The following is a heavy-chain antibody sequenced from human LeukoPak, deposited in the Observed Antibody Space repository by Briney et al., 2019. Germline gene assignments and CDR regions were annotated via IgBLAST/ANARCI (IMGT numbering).Heavy chain of an antibody. Sequence: SWESPKISCKASGCSYTSYWIGWERQMPGKGLEWMRIIYPGDSDTRYSPPFQGQVTISANQFISTAYLQWSSLEASEPAIYYLAEPGAFGAGTTSAFDMGGQEAMVTVSS. CDR3: AEPGAFGAGTTSAFDM. CDR1: GCSYTSYW. J-gene: IGHJ3*02. D-gene: IGHD1-7*01. CDR2: IYPGDSDT. V-gene: IGHV5-51*01.